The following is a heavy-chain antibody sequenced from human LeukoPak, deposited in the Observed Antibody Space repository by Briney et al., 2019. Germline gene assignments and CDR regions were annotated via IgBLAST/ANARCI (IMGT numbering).Heavy chain of an antibody. CDR1: TLSVGGSF. D-gene: IGHD2-8*02. J-gene: IGHJ4*02. V-gene: IGHV3-66*01. Sequence: GGSLRLSCVDSTLSVGGSFVSWVRQAPGKGLEWVSVIYSGGSVYSADSVKGRFTISRDYSDNTVYLQMNSLRVEDTAVYYCARGLGTNYGGYCTGGGCPVYWGQGTLVTVSS. CDR2: IYSGGSV. CDR3: ARGLGTNYGGYCTGGGCPVY.